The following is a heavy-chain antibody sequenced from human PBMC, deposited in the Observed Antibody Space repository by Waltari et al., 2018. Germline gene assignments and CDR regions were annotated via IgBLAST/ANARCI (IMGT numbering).Heavy chain of an antibody. J-gene: IGHJ4*02. V-gene: IGHV3-7*01. D-gene: IGHD1-26*01. CDR3: ARGVAGATLFDY. CDR1: GFTFSSHW. CDR2: IKQDGSEK. Sequence: EVQLVESGGGLVQPGGSLRLSCAASGFTFSSHWMSWVRQAPGKGLEWGANIKQDGSEKDYVDSVKGRFTISRDNAKNSLYLQMNSLRAEDTAVYYCARGVAGATLFDYWGQGTLVTVSS.